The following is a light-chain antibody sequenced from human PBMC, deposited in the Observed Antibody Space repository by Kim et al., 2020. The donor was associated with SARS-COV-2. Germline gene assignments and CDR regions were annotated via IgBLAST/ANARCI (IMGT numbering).Light chain of an antibody. CDR2: GAS. Sequence: DIQMTQSPSSLSASVGDRVTITCRASHGISTYLAWYQQKPGKPPKLLICGASTLQSWVPSRFSGSGSGTDFTLTITTLQPEDVATYYCQKYDSAPHTFGGGTKVDIK. V-gene: IGKV1-27*01. J-gene: IGKJ4*01. CDR1: HGISTY. CDR3: QKYDSAPHT.